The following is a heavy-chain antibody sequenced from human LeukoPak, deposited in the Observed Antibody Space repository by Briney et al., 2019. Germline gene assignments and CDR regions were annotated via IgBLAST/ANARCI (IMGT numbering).Heavy chain of an antibody. Sequence: QPGGSLRLSCAASGFTFSSYGMHWVRQAPGKGLEWVAVIWYDGSNKYYADSVKGRFTISRDNSKNTLYLQMNSLRAEDTAVYYCARWRAGIAVAVDYWGQGTLVTVSS. V-gene: IGHV3-33*01. CDR2: IWYDGSNK. CDR1: GFTFSSYG. CDR3: ARWRAGIAVAVDY. D-gene: IGHD6-19*01. J-gene: IGHJ4*02.